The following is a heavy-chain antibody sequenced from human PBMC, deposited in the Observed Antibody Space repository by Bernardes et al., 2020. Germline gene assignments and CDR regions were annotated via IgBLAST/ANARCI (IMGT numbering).Heavy chain of an antibody. D-gene: IGHD1-1*01. Sequence: GGSLRLSCAASGFTFSGSAMHWVRQASGKGLEWVGRIRGKANSYATAYAASVKGRFTISRDDSKNTAYLQMNSLKTEDTAVYYCTYHNSFLGLDYYQHWGQGTLVTVSS. CDR2: IRGKANSYAT. CDR3: TYHNSFLGLDYYQH. V-gene: IGHV3-73*01. J-gene: IGHJ1*01. CDR1: GFTFSGSA.